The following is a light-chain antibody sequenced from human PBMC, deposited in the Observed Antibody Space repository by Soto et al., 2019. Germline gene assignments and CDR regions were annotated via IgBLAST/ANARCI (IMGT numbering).Light chain of an antibody. J-gene: IGKJ4*01. CDR3: QQYTAWPLT. CDR1: QSVYNN. Sequence: EIVMTQSPATLSVSPGERGTLSCRASQSVYNNLAWYQQKPGQVPRLIIYAASTRATGFPARFSGSGFGTEFTLTISTMQSEDFAVYYCQQYTAWPLTFGGGTKVEIK. CDR2: AAS. V-gene: IGKV3-15*01.